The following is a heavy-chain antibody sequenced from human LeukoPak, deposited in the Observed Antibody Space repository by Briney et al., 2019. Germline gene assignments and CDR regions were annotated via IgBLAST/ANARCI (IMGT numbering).Heavy chain of an antibody. V-gene: IGHV1-69*13. CDR1: GGTFSSYA. D-gene: IGHD5-18*01. CDR2: IIPIFGTA. J-gene: IGHJ4*02. CDR3: ARVDTAMVYYFDY. Sequence: SVKVSCKASGGTFSSYAISWVRQAPGQGLEWMGGIIPIFGTANYAQKFQGRVTITADESTSTAYMELSSLRSEDTAVYYCARVDTAMVYYFDYWGQGTLVTVSS.